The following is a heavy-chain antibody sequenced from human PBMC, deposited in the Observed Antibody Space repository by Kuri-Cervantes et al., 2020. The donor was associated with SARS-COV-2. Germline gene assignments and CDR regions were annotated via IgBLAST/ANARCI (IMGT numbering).Heavy chain of an antibody. J-gene: IGHJ4*01. Sequence: SETLSLTCTVSGGSIRGSSYYRGWFRQSPGKRLQWIGNVYYSGRTYYDPSLKSRVTISVDTSRNQFSLRLSSLTAADTAVYYCAKSGLGVSYYFDSWGHGTLVTVSS. CDR2: VYYSGRT. CDR3: AKSGLGVSYYFDS. V-gene: IGHV4-39*01. D-gene: IGHD5/OR15-5a*01. CDR1: GGSIRGSSYY.